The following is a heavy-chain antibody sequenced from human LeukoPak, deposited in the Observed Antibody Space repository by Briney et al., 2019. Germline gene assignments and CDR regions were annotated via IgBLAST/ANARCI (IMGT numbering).Heavy chain of an antibody. CDR3: ARYCSSTGCSLRGIDY. J-gene: IGHJ4*02. D-gene: IGHD2-2*01. CDR1: GFTFSSYA. CDR2: ISYDGSNK. V-gene: IGHV3-30-3*01. Sequence: GGSLRLSCAASGFTFSSYAMHWVRQAPGKGLEWVAVISYDGSNKYYADSVKGRFTISRDNAKNTLYLQMNSLRAEDTAVYYCARYCSSTGCSLRGIDYWGQGTLVTVSS.